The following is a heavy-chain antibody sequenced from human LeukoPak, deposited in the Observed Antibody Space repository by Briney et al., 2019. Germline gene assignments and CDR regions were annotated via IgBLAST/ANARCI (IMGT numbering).Heavy chain of an antibody. CDR3: ARAVLWFGEPWDYFDY. CDR1: GFTFSSYS. Sequence: GGSLRLSCAASGFTFSSYSMNWVRQAPGKGLEWVSSISSSSSYIYYADSVKGRFTISRDNAKNSLYLQMNSLRAEDTAAYYCARAVLWFGEPWDYFDYWGQGTLVTVSS. V-gene: IGHV3-21*01. J-gene: IGHJ4*02. D-gene: IGHD3-10*01. CDR2: ISSSSSYI.